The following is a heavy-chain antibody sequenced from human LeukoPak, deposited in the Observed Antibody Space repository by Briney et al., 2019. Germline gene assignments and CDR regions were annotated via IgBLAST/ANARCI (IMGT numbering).Heavy chain of an antibody. J-gene: IGHJ4*02. Sequence: ASVTVSLSASVYTFPIYGFSWVRQPPGQGLEGMGWISASTGNTNYAQQLPGRVTMTTDTSTSTAYMQLRSLRSDDTAVYYCAREAGGTNYYFNYWGQGSLVSVSS. V-gene: IGHV1-18*01. CDR2: ISASTGNT. D-gene: IGHD6-13*01. CDR1: VYTFPIYG. CDR3: AREAGGTNYYFNY.